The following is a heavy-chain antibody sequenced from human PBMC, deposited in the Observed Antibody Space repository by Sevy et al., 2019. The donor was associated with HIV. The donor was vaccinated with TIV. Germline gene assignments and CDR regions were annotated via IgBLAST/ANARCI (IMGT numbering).Heavy chain of an antibody. D-gene: IGHD6-19*01. V-gene: IGHV3-15*01. J-gene: IGHJ3*02. CDR1: GFNFSNVW. CDR3: TGIAVALGYDFDI. CDR2: IKSKTDGGTT. Sequence: GGSLRLSCAASGFNFSNVWMSWVRQAPGKGLEWVGRIKSKTDGGTTDYAAPVKGRFTISRDDSKNTLYLQMNSLKTEDTAVYYCTGIAVALGYDFDIWAAGTMVTVSS.